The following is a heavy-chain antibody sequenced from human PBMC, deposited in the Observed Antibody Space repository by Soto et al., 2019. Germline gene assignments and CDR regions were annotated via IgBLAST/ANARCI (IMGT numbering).Heavy chain of an antibody. J-gene: IGHJ6*02. V-gene: IGHV3-15*07. CDR1: GFTFSNAW. D-gene: IGHD3-9*01. CDR3: TTDLPYYDILTGYSDYGMDV. Sequence: PGGSLRLSCASSGFTFSNAWMNLVRQAPGKGLEWVGRIKSKTDGGTTDYAAPVKGRFTISRDDSKNTLYLQMNSLKTEDTAVYYCTTDLPYYDILTGYSDYGMDVWGQGTTVTVSS. CDR2: IKSKTDGGTT.